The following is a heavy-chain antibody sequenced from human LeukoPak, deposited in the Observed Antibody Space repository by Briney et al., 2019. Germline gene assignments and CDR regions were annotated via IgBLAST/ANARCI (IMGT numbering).Heavy chain of an antibody. V-gene: IGHV3-23*01. J-gene: IGHJ6*02. CDR3: ARSTHITMIVVVITSKYYGMDV. Sequence: GGSLRLSCAASGFTFSSYAMSWVRQAPGKGLEWVSAISGSGGSTYYADSVKGRFTISRDNSKNTLYLQMNSLRAEDTAVYYCARSTHITMIVVVITSKYYGMDVWGQGTTVTVSS. CDR1: GFTFSSYA. CDR2: ISGSGGST. D-gene: IGHD3-22*01.